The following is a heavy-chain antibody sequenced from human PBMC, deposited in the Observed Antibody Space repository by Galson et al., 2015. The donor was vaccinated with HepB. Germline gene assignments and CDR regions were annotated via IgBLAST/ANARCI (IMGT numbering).Heavy chain of an antibody. D-gene: IGHD2-15*01. CDR3: AKRYCAFTFCYPFDY. V-gene: IGHV3-23*01. J-gene: IGHJ4*02. CDR1: GFTFSTYA. Sequence: SLRLSCAASGFTFSTYAMSWVRQAPGKGLEWVSGISDSGGDTYYADSVKGRFTISRDNSENTLFLQMHSLRAEDTAVYYCAKRYCAFTFCYPFDYWGQGTLVTVSS. CDR2: ISDSGGDT.